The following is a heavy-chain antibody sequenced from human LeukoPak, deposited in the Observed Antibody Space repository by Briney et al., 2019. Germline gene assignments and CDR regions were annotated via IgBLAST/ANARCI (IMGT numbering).Heavy chain of an antibody. J-gene: IGHJ6*03. D-gene: IGHD6-13*01. Sequence: ASVKVSCKASGYTFTSYYMHWVRQAPGQGLEWMGIINPSGGSTSYAQKFQGRVTMTRDMSTSTVYMELSSLRSEDTAVYYCAGSSWYGGNYYYYMDVWGKGTTVTVSS. CDR3: AGSSWYGGNYYYYMDV. CDR2: INPSGGST. V-gene: IGHV1-46*01. CDR1: GYTFTSYY.